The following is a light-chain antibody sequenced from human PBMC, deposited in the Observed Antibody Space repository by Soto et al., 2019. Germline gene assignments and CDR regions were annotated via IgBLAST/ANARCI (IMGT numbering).Light chain of an antibody. CDR3: AVWDNSLNGVD. CDR2: RND. J-gene: IGLJ2*01. Sequence: VLTQTPSASGTPGQSVTISCSGSNSNMGRNYVYWYQQVPGTAPKLLMYRNDVRPSGVPDRFTGSKSGTSASLAISGLRSEDEADYYCAVWDNSLNGVDFGGGTKVTVL. CDR1: NSNMGRNY. V-gene: IGLV1-47*01.